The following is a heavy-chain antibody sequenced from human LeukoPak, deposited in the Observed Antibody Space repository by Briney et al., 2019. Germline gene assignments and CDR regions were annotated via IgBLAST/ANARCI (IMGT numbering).Heavy chain of an antibody. D-gene: IGHD3-16*01. Sequence: SETLSLTCTVSGGSISSGGYSWSWIRQHPGKGLEWIAEIYHAGNTNYNPSLKSRVTISVDKSKNQLSLELSSVSAADTALYYCARHGGGYYFDYWGQGTLVTVSS. J-gene: IGHJ4*02. CDR1: GGSISSGGYS. V-gene: IGHV4-61*05. CDR3: ARHGGGYYFDY. CDR2: IYHAGNT.